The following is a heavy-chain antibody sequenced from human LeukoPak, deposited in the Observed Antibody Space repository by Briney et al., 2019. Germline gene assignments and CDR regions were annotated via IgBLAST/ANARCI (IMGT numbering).Heavy chain of an antibody. CDR1: GFTVSSNY. Sequence: GGSLRLSCAASGFTVSSNYMSWVRQAPGKGLEWVSVIYSGGSTYYADSVKGRFTISRDNSKNTLYLQMNSLRAEDTAVYYCVRDSLVVVAATRLDYYYGMDVWGQGTTVTVSS. V-gene: IGHV3-53*01. D-gene: IGHD2-15*01. J-gene: IGHJ6*02. CDR3: VRDSLVVVAATRLDYYYGMDV. CDR2: IYSGGST.